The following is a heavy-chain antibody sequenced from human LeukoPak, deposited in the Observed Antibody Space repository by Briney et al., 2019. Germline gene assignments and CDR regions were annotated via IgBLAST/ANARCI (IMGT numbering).Heavy chain of an antibody. CDR3: TTGAVGVAAGVGLGY. Sequence: PGGSLRLSCAASGFTFSNAWMNWVRQAPGKGLEWVGRIKSKPDGGTTDYPAPVKGRFTISRDDSKTMLYLQMNSLKTEDTAVYYCTTGAVGVAAGVGLGYWGQGTLVTVSS. CDR1: GFTFSNAW. V-gene: IGHV3-15*07. CDR2: IKSKPDGGTT. D-gene: IGHD6-13*01. J-gene: IGHJ4*02.